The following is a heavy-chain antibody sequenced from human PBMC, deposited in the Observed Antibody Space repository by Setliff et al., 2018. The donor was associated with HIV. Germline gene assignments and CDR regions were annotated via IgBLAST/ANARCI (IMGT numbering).Heavy chain of an antibody. D-gene: IGHD1-26*01. J-gene: IGHJ4*02. CDR2: ITGGSGNT. CDR1: GYTFISYA. V-gene: IGHV1-3*01. Sequence: ASVKVSCKASGYTFISYAIHWVRQAPGQSLEWVGWITGGSGNTKYSEKFQGRVTMTTDTSTSTAYMELGSLTSDDTAVYYCARGSYGDYWGQGALVTVSS. CDR3: ARGSYGDY.